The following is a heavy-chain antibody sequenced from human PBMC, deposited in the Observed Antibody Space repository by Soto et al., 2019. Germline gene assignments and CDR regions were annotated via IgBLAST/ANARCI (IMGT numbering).Heavy chain of an antibody. Sequence: ASVKFSSKASGYTFTSYGIGWVRQPPAQGLEWMGWISAYNGNTNYAQKLQGRVTMTTDTSTSTAYMELRSLRSDDTAVYYCGRDPLNHMFDPWGQGTLVTVSS. CDR2: ISAYNGNT. V-gene: IGHV1-18*01. CDR3: GRDPLNHMFDP. CDR1: GYTFTSYG. J-gene: IGHJ5*02.